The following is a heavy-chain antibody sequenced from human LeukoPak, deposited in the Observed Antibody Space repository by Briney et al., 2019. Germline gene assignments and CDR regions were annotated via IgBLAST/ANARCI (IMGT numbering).Heavy chain of an antibody. V-gene: IGHV3-48*01. Sequence: GGSLRLSCAASDFTFSTLTMHWVRQAPGKGLEWVSSVSSSSRTINYADSVQGRSTVSRDNANNSMYLQINDLRREDTAVYYCARGSPRGGLDSWGQGTLVTVSS. D-gene: IGHD1-14*01. CDR3: ARGSPRGGLDS. CDR1: DFTFSTLT. CDR2: VSSSSRTI. J-gene: IGHJ4*02.